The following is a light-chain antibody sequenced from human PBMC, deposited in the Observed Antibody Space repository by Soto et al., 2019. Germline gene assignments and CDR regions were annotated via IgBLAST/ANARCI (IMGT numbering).Light chain of an antibody. CDR3: CSYAGTYSYV. CDR2: GNS. CDR1: SSNIGAGYD. J-gene: IGLJ1*01. Sequence: QSVLTQPPSVSGAPGQRITISCSGSSSNIGAGYDVHWFQQFPGTAPQLLIHGNSNRPSGVPDRFSGSKSGNTASLTISGLQAEDEADYYCCSYAGTYSYVFGTGTKLTVL. V-gene: IGLV1-40*02.